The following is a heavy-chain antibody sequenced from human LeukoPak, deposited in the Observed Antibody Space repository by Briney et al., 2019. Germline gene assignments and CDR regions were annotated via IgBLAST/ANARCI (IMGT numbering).Heavy chain of an antibody. V-gene: IGHV4-4*07. CDR3: ARDLSRSSPYYFDY. J-gene: IGHJ4*02. D-gene: IGHD6-6*01. CDR1: GGSISSYY. CDR2: IYTSGST. Sequence: SETLSLTCTVSGGSISSYYWSWIRQPAGKGLEWIGRIYTSGSTNYNPSLKSRVTMSVDTSKNQFSLKLSSVTAADTAVYYCARDLSRSSPYYFDYWGQGTLVTVSS.